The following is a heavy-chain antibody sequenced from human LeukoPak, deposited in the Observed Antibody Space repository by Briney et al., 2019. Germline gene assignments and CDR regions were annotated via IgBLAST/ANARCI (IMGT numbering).Heavy chain of an antibody. CDR1: GFTFSNYG. V-gene: IGHV3-33*06. Sequence: GGSLRLSCAASGFTFSNYGMHWVRQAPGKGLEWVAVIWHDGSSEYYADSVKGRFTISRDNSKNTLYLQMNSLRAEDTAVYYCANNFDYWGQGTLVTVSS. CDR2: IWHDGSSE. J-gene: IGHJ4*02. CDR3: ANNFDY.